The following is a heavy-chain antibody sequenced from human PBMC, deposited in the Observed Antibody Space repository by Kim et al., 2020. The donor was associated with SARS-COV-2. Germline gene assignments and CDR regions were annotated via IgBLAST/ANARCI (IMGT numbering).Heavy chain of an antibody. CDR1: GGSVSSGSFY. CDR3: ARGPVGSGRPLEY. V-gene: IGHV4-61*01. Sequence: SETLSLTCTVSGGSVSSGSFYWSWIRQPPGKGLEWIGYFYHSGSTNYNPSLKSRVTISVDTSKNQFSLKLSSVTAADTAVYYCARGPVGSGRPLEYWGQGTLVTVSS. CDR2: FYHSGST. D-gene: IGHD6-19*01. J-gene: IGHJ4*02.